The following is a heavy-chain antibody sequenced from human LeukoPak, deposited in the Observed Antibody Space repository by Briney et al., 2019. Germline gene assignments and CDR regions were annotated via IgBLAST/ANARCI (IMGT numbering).Heavy chain of an antibody. CDR1: GSSISSSSYY. J-gene: IGHJ4*02. CDR2: IYYSGST. V-gene: IGHV4-39*01. Sequence: NASETLSLTCTVSGSSISSSSYYWGWIRQPPGKGLEWIGSIYYSGSTYYNPSLKSRVTISVDTSKNQFSLKLSSVTAADTAVYYCARPPARDGKMGFDYWGQGTLVTVSS. CDR3: ARPPARDGKMGFDY. D-gene: IGHD5-24*01.